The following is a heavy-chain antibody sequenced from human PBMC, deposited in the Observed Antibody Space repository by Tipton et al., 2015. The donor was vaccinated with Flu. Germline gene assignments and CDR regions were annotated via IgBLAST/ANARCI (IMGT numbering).Heavy chain of an antibody. CDR1: GYSISSGYY. J-gene: IGHJ4*02. Sequence: TLSLTCAVPGYSISSGYYWGWIRQPPGKGLEWIGSIYHSGSTYYNPSLKSRVTISVDTSKNQFSLKLSSVTAADTAVYYCARGRVGATWGQGTLVTVSS. D-gene: IGHD1-26*01. CDR2: IYHSGST. V-gene: IGHV4-38-2*01. CDR3: ARGRVGAT.